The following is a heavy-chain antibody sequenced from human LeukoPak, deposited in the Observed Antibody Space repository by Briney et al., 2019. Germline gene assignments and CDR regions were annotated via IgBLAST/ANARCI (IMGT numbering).Heavy chain of an antibody. CDR2: IIPIFGTA. V-gene: IGHV1-69*13. CDR1: GGTFSSYA. D-gene: IGHD6-25*01. J-gene: IGHJ4*02. Sequence: GASVKVSCKASGGTFSSYATSWVRQAPGQGLEWMGGIIPIFGTANYAQKFQGRVTITADESTSTAYMELSSLRSEDTAVYYCARVPDGSSGFDYWGQGTLVTVSS. CDR3: ARVPDGSSGFDY.